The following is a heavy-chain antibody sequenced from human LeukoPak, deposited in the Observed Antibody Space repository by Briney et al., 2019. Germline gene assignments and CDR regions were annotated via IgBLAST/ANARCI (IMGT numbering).Heavy chain of an antibody. V-gene: IGHV3-48*01. Sequence: PGGSLRLSCVVSGFTFSSYSMNWVRQAPGKGLEWVSYISSRSTTIYYANSVKGRFTISRDNSKNTLYLQMNSLRAEDTAVYYCAKDGEDIVVVPAAMLDYWGQGTLVTVSS. J-gene: IGHJ4*02. CDR1: GFTFSSYS. CDR3: AKDGEDIVVVPAAMLDY. D-gene: IGHD2-2*01. CDR2: ISSRSTTI.